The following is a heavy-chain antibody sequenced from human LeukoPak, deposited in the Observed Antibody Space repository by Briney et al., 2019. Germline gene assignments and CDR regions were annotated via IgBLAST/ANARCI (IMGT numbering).Heavy chain of an antibody. CDR3: AKDVGADTYNPYYYDYGFEV. CDR2: ITWNSGAT. CDR1: GFTFEDYA. V-gene: IGHV3-9*01. J-gene: IGHJ6*02. Sequence: PGGSLRLSCVASGFTFEDYAMHWVRQVSGQGPEWVAGITWNSGATAYADSVRGRFAISRDNDRNALYLEMNSLTVADTALYYCAKDVGADTYNPYYYDYGFEVWGQGTSVAVSS. D-gene: IGHD5-24*01.